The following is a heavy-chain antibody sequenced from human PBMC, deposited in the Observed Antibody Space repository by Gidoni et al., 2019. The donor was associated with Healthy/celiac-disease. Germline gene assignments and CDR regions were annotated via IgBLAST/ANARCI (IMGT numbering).Heavy chain of an antibody. J-gene: IGHJ4*02. CDR1: GFTFSSYS. CDR3: ARDPTVPYFDY. Sequence: EVQLVESGGGLVKPGGSLRLSCSASGFTFSSYSMTWVRQAPGKGLEWVSSISSSSSYIYYADSVKGRFTSSRDNAKNSLYLQMNSLRAEDTAVYYCARDPTVPYFDYWGQGTLVTVSS. CDR2: ISSSSSYI. V-gene: IGHV3-21*01. D-gene: IGHD1-1*01.